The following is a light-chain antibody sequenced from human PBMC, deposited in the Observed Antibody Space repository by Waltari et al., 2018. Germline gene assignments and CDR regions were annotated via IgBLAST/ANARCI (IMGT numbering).Light chain of an antibody. V-gene: IGKV3-20*01. J-gene: IGKJ3*01. Sequence: ESVLTQSPGTLSLSPGERATLSCRATQTISSNYLAWYQQKPGQAPRLLIYGASTRATGIPDRFSGSGFGTDFTLTISRLEPEDFAVYYCQQYGSSPLTFGPGTTVDIK. CDR3: QQYGSSPLT. CDR2: GAS. CDR1: QTISSNY.